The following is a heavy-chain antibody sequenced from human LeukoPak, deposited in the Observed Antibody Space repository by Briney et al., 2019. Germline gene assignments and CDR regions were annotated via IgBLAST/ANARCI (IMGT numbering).Heavy chain of an antibody. J-gene: IGHJ4*02. CDR2: INPSGGST. D-gene: IGHD3-3*01. CDR3: ARASDYDFWSGYFDY. Sequence: ASVKVSCKASGYTFTSYYMHWVRQAPGQGLEWMGIINPSGGSTSYAQKFQGRVTITADESTSTAYMELSSLRSEDTAVYYCARASDYDFWSGYFDYWGQGTLVTVSS. CDR1: GYTFTSYY. V-gene: IGHV1-46*01.